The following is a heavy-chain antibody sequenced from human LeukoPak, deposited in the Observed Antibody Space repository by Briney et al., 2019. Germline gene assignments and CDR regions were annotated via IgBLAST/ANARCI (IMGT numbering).Heavy chain of an antibody. V-gene: IGHV1-46*01. J-gene: IGHJ4*02. CDR2: INPSGGST. CDR1: GYTFTSYY. Sequence: ASVKVSCKASGYTFTSYYMHWVRQAPGQGLEWMGIINPSGGSTSYAQKLQGRVTMTRDMSTSTDYMELSSLRSEDTAVYYCARDPRDIVATNRNFDYWGQGTLVTVSS. CDR3: ARDPRDIVATNRNFDY. D-gene: IGHD5-12*01.